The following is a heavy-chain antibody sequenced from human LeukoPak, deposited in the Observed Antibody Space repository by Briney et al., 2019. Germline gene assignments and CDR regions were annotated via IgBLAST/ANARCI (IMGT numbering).Heavy chain of an antibody. CDR1: GFTFSSYA. CDR3: ARDCSSTLWGGESFNAFDI. CDR2: ISYDGSNK. V-gene: IGHV3-30-3*01. Sequence: GGSLRLSCAASGFTFSSYAMHWVRQAPGKGLEWVAVISYDGSNKYYADSVKGRFTISRDNSKNTLYLQMNSLRAEDTAVYYCARDCSSTLWGGESFNAFDIWGQGTMVTVSS. J-gene: IGHJ3*02. D-gene: IGHD3-10*01.